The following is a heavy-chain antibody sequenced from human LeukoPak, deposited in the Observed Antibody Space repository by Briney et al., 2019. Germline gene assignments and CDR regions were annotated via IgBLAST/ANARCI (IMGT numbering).Heavy chain of an antibody. J-gene: IGHJ4*02. D-gene: IGHD3-3*01. CDR2: MSPNSGNT. CDR3: ARLVRCDFWSGYYYYFDY. V-gene: IGHV1-8*03. Sequence: ASVKVSCKASGYTFTSYDINWVRQATGQGLEWMGWMSPNSGNTGYAQKFQGRVTITRNTSISTAYMELSSLRSEDTAVYYCARLVRCDFWSGYYYYFDYWGQGTLVTVSS. CDR1: GYTFTSYD.